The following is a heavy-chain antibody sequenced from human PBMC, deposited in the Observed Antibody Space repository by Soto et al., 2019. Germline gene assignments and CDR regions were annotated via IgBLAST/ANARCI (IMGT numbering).Heavy chain of an antibody. Sequence: QVQLVQSGAEVKKPGSSVKVSCKASGGTFSSYAISWVRQAPGQGLVWMGGIIPISETTNYAQKFQGSVTITADESQSTAYMELSSLRSEHTAVYYCARSQGSSTSLEIYYYYYYGMDVWGQGTTVTVSS. CDR1: GGTFSSYA. J-gene: IGHJ6*02. V-gene: IGHV1-69*01. CDR2: IIPISETT. D-gene: IGHD2-2*01. CDR3: ARSQGSSTSLEIYYYYYYGMDV.